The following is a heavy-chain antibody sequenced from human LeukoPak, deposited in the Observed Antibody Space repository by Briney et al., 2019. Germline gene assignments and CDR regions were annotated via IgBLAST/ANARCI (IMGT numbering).Heavy chain of an antibody. V-gene: IGHV1-46*01. D-gene: IGHD4-17*01. CDR1: GYSFSNYY. CDR3: ARENDYGNNWFDP. CDR2: INPSGDRT. J-gene: IGHJ5*02. Sequence: ASVKVSFKASGYSFSNYYMHWVRQAPGQGLEWMGIINPSGDRTTYAQKFHGTVTMTRDTSTRTVYMELSSLRSDDTAVYYCARENDYGNNWFDPWGQGTLVTVSS.